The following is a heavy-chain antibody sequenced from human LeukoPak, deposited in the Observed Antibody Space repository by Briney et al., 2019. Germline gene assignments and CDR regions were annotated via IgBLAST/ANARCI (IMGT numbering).Heavy chain of an antibody. D-gene: IGHD1-1*01. J-gene: IGHJ4*02. CDR1: GFTFTTYA. CDR3: AKLSGTYGTTSRVLDS. Sequence: GGSLRLSCAASGFTFTTYAILWVRQAPGKGLEWVSVISGSGGDTYFADSVKGRFTISRDNSKNTLYLQMNNLRAEDTAVYYCAKLSGTYGTTSRVLDSWGQGTLVTVSS. CDR2: ISGSGGDT. V-gene: IGHV3-23*01.